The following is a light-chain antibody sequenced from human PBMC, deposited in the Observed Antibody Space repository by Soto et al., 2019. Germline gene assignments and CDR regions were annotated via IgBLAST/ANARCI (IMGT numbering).Light chain of an antibody. Sequence: EIVLTQSPGTLSLSPGERATLSCRASQSVSGSYLAWYQQKPGQAPRLLIYGASSSATGIPDRFSGSGSGTDFTLTISRLDPEDFAVYYCQQYGNSPQTFGQGTKLEIK. CDR2: GAS. CDR1: QSVSGSY. J-gene: IGKJ2*01. V-gene: IGKV3-20*01. CDR3: QQYGNSPQT.